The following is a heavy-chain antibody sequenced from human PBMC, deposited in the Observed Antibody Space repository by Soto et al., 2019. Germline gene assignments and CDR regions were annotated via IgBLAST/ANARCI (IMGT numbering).Heavy chain of an antibody. D-gene: IGHD5-18*01. V-gene: IGHV4-61*01. Sequence: PSETLSLTCTVSGGSVSSGSYYWSWIRQPPGKGLEWIGYIYYSGSTNYNPSLKSRVTISVDTSKNQFSLKLSSVTAADTAVYYCARGGGYSYGLSGYGMDVWGQGTTVTVSS. CDR3: ARGGGYSYGLSGYGMDV. J-gene: IGHJ6*02. CDR2: IYYSGST. CDR1: GGSVSSGSYY.